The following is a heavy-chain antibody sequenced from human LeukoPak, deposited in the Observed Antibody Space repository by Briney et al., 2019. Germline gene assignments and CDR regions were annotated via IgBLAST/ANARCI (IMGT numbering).Heavy chain of an antibody. Sequence: ASVKVSCKASGYTFTSYDINWVRQATGQGLEWMGWMNPNSGNTGYAQKFQGRVTMTRNTSISTAYMELSSLRSEDTAVYYCASPTLVHDAFDIWGQGTMVTVSS. CDR2: MNPNSGNT. D-gene: IGHD3-10*01. J-gene: IGHJ3*02. CDR1: GYTFTSYD. V-gene: IGHV1-8*01. CDR3: ASPTLVHDAFDI.